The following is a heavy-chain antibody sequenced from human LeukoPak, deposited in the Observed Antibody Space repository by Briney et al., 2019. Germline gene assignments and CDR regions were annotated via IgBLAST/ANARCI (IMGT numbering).Heavy chain of an antibody. CDR1: GGTFSSYA. Sequence: SVKVSCKASGGTFSSYAISWVRQAPGQGLEWMGGIIPIFGTANYAQKFQGRVTITADESTSTAYMELSRLRSDDTAVYYCASLDYDSSGTAVDYWGQGTLVTVSS. J-gene: IGHJ4*02. D-gene: IGHD3-22*01. CDR3: ASLDYDSSGTAVDY. V-gene: IGHV1-69*01. CDR2: IIPIFGTA.